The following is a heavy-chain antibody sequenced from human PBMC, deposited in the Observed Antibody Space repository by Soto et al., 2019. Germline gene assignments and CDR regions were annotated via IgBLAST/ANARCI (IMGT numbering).Heavy chain of an antibody. V-gene: IGHV3-23*01. J-gene: IGHJ6*02. CDR1: GFTFSSYA. Sequence: GGSLRLSCAASGFTFSSYAMSWVRQAPGKGLEWVSAISGSGGSTYYADSVKGRFTISRDNSKNTLYLQMNSLRAEDTAVYYCAKDYLELRSYYYYGMDVWGQGTTVTAP. CDR2: ISGSGGST. D-gene: IGHD1-7*01. CDR3: AKDYLELRSYYYYGMDV.